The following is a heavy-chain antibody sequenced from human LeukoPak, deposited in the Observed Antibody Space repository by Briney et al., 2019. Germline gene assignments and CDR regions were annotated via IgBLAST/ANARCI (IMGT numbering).Heavy chain of an antibody. CDR3: ARVGYSSPPRLVWYFDL. D-gene: IGHD6-13*01. V-gene: IGHV1-69*05. CDR1: GGTFSSYA. J-gene: IGHJ2*01. Sequence: ASVKVSCKASGGTFSSYAISWVRQAPGQGLGWMGGIIPIFGTANYAQKFQGRVTITTDESTSTAYMELNSLRSEDTAVYYCARVGYSSPPRLVWYFDLWGRGTLVTVSS. CDR2: IIPIFGTA.